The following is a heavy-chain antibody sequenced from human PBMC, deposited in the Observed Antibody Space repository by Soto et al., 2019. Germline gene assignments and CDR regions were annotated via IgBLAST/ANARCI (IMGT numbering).Heavy chain of an antibody. CDR1: GFTFDDYA. Sequence: GGSLRLSCAASGFTFDDYAMHWVRQAPGKGLEWVSGISWNSGSIGYADSVKGRFTISRDNAKNSLYPQMNSLRAEDTALYYCAKERLGGSYYGGFDYWGQGTLVTVSS. D-gene: IGHD1-26*01. J-gene: IGHJ4*02. V-gene: IGHV3-9*01. CDR2: ISWNSGSI. CDR3: AKERLGGSYYGGFDY.